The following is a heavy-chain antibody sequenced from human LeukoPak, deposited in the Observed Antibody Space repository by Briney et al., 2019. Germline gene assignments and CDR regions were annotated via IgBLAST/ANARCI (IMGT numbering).Heavy chain of an antibody. CDR2: IYYSGST. V-gene: IGHV4-39*01. J-gene: IGHJ5*02. D-gene: IGHD6-19*01. CDR3: ARHSGGWYGWFNWFDP. CDR1: GGSISSSGYY. Sequence: PSETLSLTCTVSGGSISSSGYYWGWIRQPPGKGLEWIGSIYYSGSTYYNPSLKSRVTISVDTSKNQFSLKLSSVTAADTAVYYCARHSGGWYGWFNWFDPWGQGTLVTVSS.